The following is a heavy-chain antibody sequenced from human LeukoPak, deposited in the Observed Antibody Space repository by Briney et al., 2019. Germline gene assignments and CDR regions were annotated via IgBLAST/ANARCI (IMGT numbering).Heavy chain of an antibody. CDR1: GGSISRYY. D-gene: IGHD3-22*01. J-gene: IGHJ4*02. Sequence: SETLCLTCTVAGGSISRYYWSGVRQPPGKGLEWIGYIYYSGSTNYNPSLKSRVTISVDTSKNQFSLKLSSVTAADTAVYYCARREISSGYVYYFDYWGQGTLVTVSS. CDR3: ARREISSGYVYYFDY. V-gene: IGHV4-59*01. CDR2: IYYSGST.